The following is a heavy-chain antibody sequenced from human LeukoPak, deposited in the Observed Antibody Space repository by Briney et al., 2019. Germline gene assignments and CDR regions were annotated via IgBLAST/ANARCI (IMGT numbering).Heavy chain of an antibody. D-gene: IGHD3-22*01. V-gene: IGHV3-23*01. J-gene: IGHJ4*02. CDR2: ISGSGGSS. CDR1: GFTFSSYA. Sequence: GGSLRLSCAASGFTFSSYAMSWVRQAPGKGLEWVSAISGSGGSSYYADSVKGRFTISRDNSKNTLYLQMNSLRAEDTAVYYCAKDNYYDSSGYLDYWGQGTLVTVSS. CDR3: AKDNYYDSSGYLDY.